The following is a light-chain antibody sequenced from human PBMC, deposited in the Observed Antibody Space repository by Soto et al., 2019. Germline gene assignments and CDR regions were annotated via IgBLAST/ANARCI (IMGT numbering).Light chain of an antibody. Sequence: QSALTQPASMSGSPGQSITISCTGTSSDTGRYNFVSWYQHHPGKAPKLIIYEATKRPSGVSYRFSGSKSGNTASLTISGLQAEDEADYYCTSYTITSPYVFGTGTKLTVL. CDR1: SSDTGRYNF. V-gene: IGLV2-14*01. CDR2: EAT. J-gene: IGLJ1*01. CDR3: TSYTITSPYV.